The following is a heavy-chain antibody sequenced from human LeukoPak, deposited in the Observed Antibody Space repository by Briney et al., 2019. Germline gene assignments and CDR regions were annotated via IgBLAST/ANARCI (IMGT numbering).Heavy chain of an antibody. CDR1: GGSISSYY. D-gene: IGHD6-6*01. CDR2: IHTSGST. Sequence: PSETLSLTCTVSGGSISSYYWSWIRQPAGKGLEWIGRIHTSGSTNYNPSLKSRVTMSVDTSKNQFSLKLSSVTAADTAVYYCARHFAYSSSSYFDYWGQGSLVTVSS. CDR3: ARHFAYSSSSYFDY. J-gene: IGHJ4*02. V-gene: IGHV4-4*07.